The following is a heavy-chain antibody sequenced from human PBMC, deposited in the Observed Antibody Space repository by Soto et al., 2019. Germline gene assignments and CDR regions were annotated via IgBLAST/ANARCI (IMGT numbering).Heavy chain of an antibody. Sequence: GSLRLSCAASGFTFSSYSMNWVRQAPGKGLEWVPSISGSSSYIYYADSVKGRFTISRDNAKNSLYLQMNSLRADDTAVYYCARDLGYYDSSGRRSAXDIWGQGTMVTVSS. CDR1: GFTFSSYS. D-gene: IGHD3-22*01. CDR2: ISGSSSYI. J-gene: IGHJ3*02. V-gene: IGHV3-21*01. CDR3: ARDLGYYDSSGRRSAXDI.